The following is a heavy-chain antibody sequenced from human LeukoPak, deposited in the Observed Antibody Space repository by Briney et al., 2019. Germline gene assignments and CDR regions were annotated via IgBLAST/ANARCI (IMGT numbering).Heavy chain of an antibody. CDR2: INHSGST. CDR3: ARVLGVRGVPNY. Sequence: KASETLSLTCAVYGGSFSGYYWNWIRQPPGKGLEWIGEINHSGSTNYNPSLKSRVTISVDTSKNQFSLRLSSVTAADTAVYYCARVLGVRGVPNYWGQGTLVTVSS. J-gene: IGHJ4*02. CDR1: GGSFSGYY. D-gene: IGHD3-10*01. V-gene: IGHV4-34*01.